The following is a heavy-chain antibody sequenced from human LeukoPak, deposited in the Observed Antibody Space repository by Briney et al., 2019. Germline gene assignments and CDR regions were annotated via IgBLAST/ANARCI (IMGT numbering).Heavy chain of an antibody. J-gene: IGHJ4*02. D-gene: IGHD6-13*01. CDR3: AKVPIAR. CDR1: GFAFSNYW. V-gene: IGHV3-74*01. CDR2: IYSDGSGT. Sequence: GGSLRLSCVASGFAFSNYWMHWARQAPGKGLVWFSRIYSDGSGTSYADSMKGRFTISRDNAKNTVYLQMNSLRAEDTAVYYCAKVPIARWGQGTLVTVSS.